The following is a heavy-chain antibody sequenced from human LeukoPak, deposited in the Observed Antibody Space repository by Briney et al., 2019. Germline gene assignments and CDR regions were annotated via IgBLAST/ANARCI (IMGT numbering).Heavy chain of an antibody. J-gene: IGHJ4*02. CDR1: GGSMTGYH. V-gene: IGHV4-59*08. D-gene: IGHD7-27*01. Sequence: PSETLSLTCTVSGGSMTGYHWTWIRQSPGKGLEWIGYIYYSGRTNYNPSLKSRVTISVDTSKNQFSLKLSSVTAADTAVYFCARGFRGDNFDYWGQGTLVTVSS. CDR3: ARGFRGDNFDY. CDR2: IYYSGRT.